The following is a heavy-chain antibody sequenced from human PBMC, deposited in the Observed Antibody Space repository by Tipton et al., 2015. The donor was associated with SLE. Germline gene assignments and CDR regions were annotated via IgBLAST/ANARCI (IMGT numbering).Heavy chain of an antibody. CDR2: IYYSGST. V-gene: IGHV4-38-2*01. D-gene: IGHD1-26*01. CDR1: GYSISSGYY. J-gene: IGHJ4*02. CDR3: ARAGGSYCDY. Sequence: LRLSCAVSGYSISSGYYWGWIRQPPGKGLEWIGYIYYSGSTYYNPSLKSRVTISVDTSKNQFSLKLSSVTAADTAVYYCARAGGSYCDYWGQGTLVTVSS.